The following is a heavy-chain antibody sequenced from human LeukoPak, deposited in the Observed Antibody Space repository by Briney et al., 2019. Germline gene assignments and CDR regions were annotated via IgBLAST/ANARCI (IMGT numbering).Heavy chain of an antibody. CDR1: GYTLTELS. D-gene: IGHD4-17*01. J-gene: IGHJ4*02. CDR3: ARSNDYDFQRLPHFDY. CDR2: INPNSGGT. Sequence: ASVKVSCKVSGYTLTELSMHWVRQAPGQGLEWMGWINPNSGGTNYAQKFQGRVTMTRDTSISTAYMELSRLRSDDTAVYYCARSNDYDFQRLPHFDYWGQGTLVTVSS. V-gene: IGHV1-2*02.